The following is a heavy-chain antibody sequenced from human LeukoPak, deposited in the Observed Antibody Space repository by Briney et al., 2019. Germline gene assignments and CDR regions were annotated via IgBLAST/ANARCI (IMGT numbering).Heavy chain of an antibody. J-gene: IGHJ4*02. CDR3: ARVSVVGVVSLDY. V-gene: IGHV3-48*03. CDR1: GFTFSSYA. Sequence: GGSLRLSCAASGFTFSSYAMNWVRQPPGKRLECVSYISSSGSTIYYADSVKGRFTISRDNPKNSLYLQMNSLTAEDTAVYYCARVSVVGVVSLDYWGQGTLVTVSS. CDR2: ISSSGSTI. D-gene: IGHD3-3*01.